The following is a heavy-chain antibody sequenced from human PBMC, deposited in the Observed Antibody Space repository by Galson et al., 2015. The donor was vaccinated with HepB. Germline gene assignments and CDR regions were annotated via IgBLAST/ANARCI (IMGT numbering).Heavy chain of an antibody. V-gene: IGHV1-58*01. D-gene: IGHD3-22*01. CDR1: GFTFTSSA. Sequence: SVKVSCKASGFTFTSSAVQWVRQARGQRLEWIGWIVVGSGNTNYAQKFQERVTITRDMSTSTAYMELSSLRSEDTAVYYCAAGRSSGYYHWWYFDLWGRGTLVTVSS. CDR3: AAGRSSGYYHWWYFDL. J-gene: IGHJ2*01. CDR2: IVVGSGNT.